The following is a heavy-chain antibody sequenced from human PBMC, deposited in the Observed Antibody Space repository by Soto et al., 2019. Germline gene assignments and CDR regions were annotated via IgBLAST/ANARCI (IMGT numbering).Heavy chain of an antibody. CDR1: GFTFSSYA. J-gene: IGHJ6*02. CDR2: ISGSGGST. D-gene: IGHD2-21*02. Sequence: GGSLRLSCAASGFTFSSYAMSWVRQAPGKGLEWVSAISGSGGSTYYADSVKGRFTISRDNSKNTLYLQMNSLRAEDTAVYYCAKPTELTYYYYGMDVWGQGTTVTVSS. V-gene: IGHV3-23*01. CDR3: AKPTELTYYYYGMDV.